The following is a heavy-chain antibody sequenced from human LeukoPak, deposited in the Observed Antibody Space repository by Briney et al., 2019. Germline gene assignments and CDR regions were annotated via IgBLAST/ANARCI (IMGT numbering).Heavy chain of an antibody. V-gene: IGHV1-46*01. Sequence: ASVKVSCKASAYTFTNNYLHWVRQAPGQGLEWMGMIYPRDGSTSYAQNFQGRVTVTRDTSTTTVHMELRGLRSEDTAVYYCAGDQEGFDYWGQGTVVTVSS. J-gene: IGHJ4*02. CDR2: IYPRDGST. CDR1: AYTFTNNY. CDR3: AGDQEGFDY.